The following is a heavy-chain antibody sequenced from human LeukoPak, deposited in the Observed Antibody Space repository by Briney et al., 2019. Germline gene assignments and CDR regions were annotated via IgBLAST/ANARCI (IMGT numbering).Heavy chain of an antibody. CDR3: ARDGGDDDAFDI. J-gene: IGHJ3*02. D-gene: IGHD2-21*02. Sequence: ASVKVSCKASGGTFSSYAINWVRQAPGRGPEWMGGIIPIFGRANYAQKFQGRVTMTTDESTSTAYMELSRLRSDDTAVYYCARDGGDDDAFDIWGQGTMVTVSS. CDR2: IIPIFGRA. V-gene: IGHV1-69*05. CDR1: GGTFSSYA.